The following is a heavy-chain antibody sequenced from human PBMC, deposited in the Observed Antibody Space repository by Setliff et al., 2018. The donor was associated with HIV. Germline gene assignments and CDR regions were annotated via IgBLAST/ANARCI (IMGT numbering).Heavy chain of an antibody. V-gene: IGHV4-61*02. Sequence: SETLSLTCTVSGGSISSGNYYWNWIRQPAGKGLEWIGRIYISGSTNYNPSLESRVTISIDTSKNQFSLKLSSVTAADTAVYYCAREGRAYCGGDCWTPFRDYWGQGTLVTSPQ. CDR2: IYISGST. CDR1: GGSISSGNYY. CDR3: AREGRAYCGGDCWTPFRDY. J-gene: IGHJ4*02. D-gene: IGHD2-21*02.